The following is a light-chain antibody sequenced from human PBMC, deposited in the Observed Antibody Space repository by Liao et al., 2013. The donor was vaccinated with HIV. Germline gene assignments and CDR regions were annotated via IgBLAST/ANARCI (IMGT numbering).Light chain of an antibody. Sequence: SYELTQPPSVSVAPGKTARITCGGNNIGSKSVHWYQQKPGQAPVLVIYYDSDRPSGIPERFSGSNSGNTATLTISRVEAGDEAAYFCQVWDSSSDPRVFGGGTKLTVL. CDR3: QVWDSSSDPRV. J-gene: IGLJ3*02. V-gene: IGLV3-21*04. CDR2: YDS. CDR1: NIGSKS.